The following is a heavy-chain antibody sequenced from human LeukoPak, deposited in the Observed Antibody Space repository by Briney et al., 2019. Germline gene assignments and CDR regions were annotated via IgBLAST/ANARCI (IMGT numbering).Heavy chain of an antibody. D-gene: IGHD1-7*01. V-gene: IGHV3-23*01. CDR1: GFTFSSYA. CDR2: ISGSGGST. Sequence: GGSLRLSCAASGFTFSSYAMRWVRQAPGKGLEWVSAISGSGGSTYYADSVKGRFTISRDNSKNTLYLQMNSLRAEDTAVYYCAKDLYNWNSNPDYWGQGTLVTVSS. CDR3: AKDLYNWNSNPDY. J-gene: IGHJ4*02.